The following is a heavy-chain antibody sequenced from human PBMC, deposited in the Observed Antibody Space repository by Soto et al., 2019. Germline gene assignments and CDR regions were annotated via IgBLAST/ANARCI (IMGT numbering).Heavy chain of an antibody. J-gene: IGHJ4*02. CDR3: ARDGGRHSGGIDY. Sequence: QVQLVQSGAEVKKPGSSVKVSCKASGGTFSSYSINWVRQAPGQGLEWMGEIIPIFGTANYAEKFQGRVTIAADESTSTAYMELSSLRSEDTAVYYCARDGGRHSGGIDYWGQGTLVTVTS. CDR2: IIPIFGTA. D-gene: IGHD1-26*01. V-gene: IGHV1-69*01. CDR1: GGTFSSYS.